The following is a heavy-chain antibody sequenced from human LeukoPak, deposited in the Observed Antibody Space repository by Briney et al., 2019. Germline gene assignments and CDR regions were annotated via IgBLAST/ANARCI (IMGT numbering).Heavy chain of an antibody. D-gene: IGHD3-10*01. J-gene: IGHJ4*02. CDR3: ASNTYYGSGSYSIDH. CDR2: INPSGGST. CDR1: GYTFTSYY. V-gene: IGHV1-46*01. Sequence: ASVKVSCKASGYTFTSYYMHWVRQAPGQGLEWMGIINPSGGSTSYAQKFQGRVTMTRDTSTSTVYMELSSLRSEDTAVYYCASNTYYGSGSYSIDHWGQGTLVTVSS.